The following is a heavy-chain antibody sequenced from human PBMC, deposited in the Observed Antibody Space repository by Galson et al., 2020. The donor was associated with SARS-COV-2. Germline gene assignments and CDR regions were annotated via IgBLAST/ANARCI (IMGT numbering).Heavy chain of an antibody. J-gene: IGHJ5*02. V-gene: IGHV4-59*07. D-gene: IGHD2-2*01. CDR1: GGSISSYY. Sequence: SDTLSLTCTVSGGSISSYYWSWIRQPPGKGLEWIGYIYYSGSTNYNPSLKSRVTISVDTSKNQFSLKLSSVTAADTAVYYCARGPEGDIVVVPPHVTTGVGNWFDPWGQGTLVTVSS. CDR3: ARGPEGDIVVVPPHVTTGVGNWFDP. CDR2: IYYSGST.